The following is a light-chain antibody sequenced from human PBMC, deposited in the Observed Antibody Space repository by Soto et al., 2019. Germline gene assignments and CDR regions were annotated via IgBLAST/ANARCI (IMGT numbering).Light chain of an antibody. CDR1: QDVSSSY. CDR3: QQYNSWPLT. J-gene: IGKJ4*01. Sequence: EIVLTQSPGTLSLSPGERATLSCRASQDVSSSYLAWYQQKLGQAPRLLMYGTSNRATGIPDRFSGSGSGTDFTLTISRLEAEDFAVYYCQQYNSWPLTFGGGTKVEIK. CDR2: GTS. V-gene: IGKV3-20*01.